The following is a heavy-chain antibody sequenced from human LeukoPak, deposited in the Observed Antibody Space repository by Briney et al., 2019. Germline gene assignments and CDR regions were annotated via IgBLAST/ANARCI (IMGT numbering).Heavy chain of an antibody. V-gene: IGHV4-38-2*02. J-gene: IGHJ4*02. Sequence: SETLSLTCTVSGYSISTSYYWGWIRQPPGQGLEWIGSIYHSGNTYYNPSLKSRVTISVDTSKNQFSLKLNSVTAADTAVYYCARAGYGDSDFDYWGQGTLVTVSS. CDR3: ARAGYGDSDFDY. CDR2: IYHSGNT. D-gene: IGHD4-17*01. CDR1: GYSISTSYY.